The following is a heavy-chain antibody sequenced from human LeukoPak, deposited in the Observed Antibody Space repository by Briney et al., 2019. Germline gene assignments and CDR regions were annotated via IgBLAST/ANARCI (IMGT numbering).Heavy chain of an antibody. CDR1: VCTFTSYD. J-gene: IGHJ4*02. D-gene: IGHD1-26*01. Sequence: ASVTVSCQPSVCTFTSYDINWVRQAPGQGRERMGWMYPNRGNTVYAQKFQGRVTINKNTSKSTAYLHLGSLKSQDTALYYVARENSGSYWGGYYLDYWGQGTLVTVSS. CDR2: MYPNRGNT. V-gene: IGHV1-8*01. CDR3: ARENSGSYWGGYYLDY.